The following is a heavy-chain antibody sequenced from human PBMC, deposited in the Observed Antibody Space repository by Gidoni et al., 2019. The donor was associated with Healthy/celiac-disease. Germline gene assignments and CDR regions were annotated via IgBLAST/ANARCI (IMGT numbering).Heavy chain of an antibody. Sequence: QVQRVQSGAEGKKPGPEVKVPCMGSGNTLTEVSRQRVRQAPGKVLEWMGGFDPEDGETIYAQKFQGSVTMTEDTSTDTAYMELSSLRSEDTAVYYCATAAIVATIAPNLFLRPFDYWGQGTLVTVSS. CDR3: ATAAIVATIAPNLFLRPFDY. CDR1: GNTLTEVS. CDR2: FDPEDGET. V-gene: IGHV1-24*01. J-gene: IGHJ4*02. D-gene: IGHD5-12*01.